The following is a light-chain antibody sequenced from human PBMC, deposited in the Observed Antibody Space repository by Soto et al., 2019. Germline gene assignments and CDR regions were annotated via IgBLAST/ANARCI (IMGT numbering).Light chain of an antibody. CDR2: AAS. J-gene: IGKJ5*01. Sequence: DIQLTQSPSFLSASVGDRVTITCRASQGISSYLAWYQQKPGKAPKLLIYAASTLQSGVPSRFSGSGSGTEFTLTISSLQPEDFATYYCQQRNNYPITFGQGTRLEI. CDR1: QGISSY. V-gene: IGKV1-9*01. CDR3: QQRNNYPIT.